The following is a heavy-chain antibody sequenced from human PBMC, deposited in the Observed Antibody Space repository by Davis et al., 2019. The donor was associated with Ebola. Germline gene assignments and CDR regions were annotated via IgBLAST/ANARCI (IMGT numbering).Heavy chain of an antibody. Sequence: ASVKVSCKASGYTFTSYGISWVRQAPGQGLEWMGWISAYNGNTNYAQKLQGRVTMTTDTSTSTAYMELSSLRSEDTAVYYCARGMGLVGADYSFPFDYWGQGTLVTVSS. J-gene: IGHJ4*02. V-gene: IGHV1-18*04. CDR1: GYTFTSYG. CDR3: ARGMGLVGADYSFPFDY. D-gene: IGHD4-11*01. CDR2: ISAYNGNT.